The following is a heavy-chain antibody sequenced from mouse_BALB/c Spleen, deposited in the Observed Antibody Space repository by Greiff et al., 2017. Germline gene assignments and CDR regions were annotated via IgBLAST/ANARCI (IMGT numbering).Heavy chain of an antibody. CDR3: ARLGLPDAMDY. D-gene: IGHD3-1*01. CDR1: GFTFSSYA. J-gene: IGHJ4*01. V-gene: IGHV5-9-3*01. CDR2: ISSGGSYT. Sequence: EVQGVESGGGLVKPGGSLKLSCAASGFTFSSYAMSWVRQTPEKRLEWVATISSGGSYTYYPDSVKGRFTISRDNAKNTLYLQMSSLRSEDTAMYYCARLGLPDAMDYWGQGTSVTVSS.